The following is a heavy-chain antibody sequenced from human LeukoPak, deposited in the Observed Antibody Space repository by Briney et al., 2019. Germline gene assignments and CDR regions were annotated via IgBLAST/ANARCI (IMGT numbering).Heavy chain of an antibody. CDR2: ISGSGGST. CDR1: GFTFSSYA. CDR3: AKNKGIAAAGNSDY. V-gene: IGHV3-23*01. D-gene: IGHD6-13*01. Sequence: GGSLRLSCAASGFTFSSYALSWVRQAPGKGLEWVSAISGSGGSTYYADSVKGRFTISRDNSKNTLYLQMNSLRAEDTAVYYCAKNKGIAAAGNSDYWGQGTLVTVSS. J-gene: IGHJ4*02.